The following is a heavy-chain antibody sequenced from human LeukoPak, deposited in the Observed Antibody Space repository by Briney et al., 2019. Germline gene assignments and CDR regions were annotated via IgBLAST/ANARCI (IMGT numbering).Heavy chain of an antibody. V-gene: IGHV3-23*01. J-gene: IGHJ6*02. D-gene: IGHD3-16*01. Sequence: PGGSLRLSCAASGFTFSSYAMSWVRQAPGKGLEWVSAISGSGGSTHYADSVKGRFTISRDNSKNTLHLQMNSLRTEDTAVYYCARGPLLRSDYYYGMDVWGQGTTVIVSS. CDR3: ARGPLLRSDYYYGMDV. CDR2: ISGSGGST. CDR1: GFTFSSYA.